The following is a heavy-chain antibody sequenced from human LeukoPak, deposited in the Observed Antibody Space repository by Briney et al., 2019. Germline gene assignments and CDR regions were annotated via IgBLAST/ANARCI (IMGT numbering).Heavy chain of an antibody. D-gene: IGHD6-13*01. V-gene: IGHV1-18*01. CDR1: GYTFTSYG. Sequence: ASVKVSCKASGYTFTSYGISWVRQAPGQGLEWMGWISAYNGNTNYAQKLQGRATMTTDTSTSTAYMELRSLRSDDTAVYYCARDGAAAALDWFDPWGQGTLVTVSS. J-gene: IGHJ5*02. CDR3: ARDGAAAALDWFDP. CDR2: ISAYNGNT.